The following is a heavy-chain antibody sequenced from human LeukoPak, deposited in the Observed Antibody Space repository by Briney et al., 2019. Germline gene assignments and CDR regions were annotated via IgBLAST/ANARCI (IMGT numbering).Heavy chain of an antibody. D-gene: IGHD3-10*01. CDR2: ISYDGSNK. J-gene: IGHJ4*02. CDR1: GFTFSSYA. CDR3: ARGTLWFGLGHLDY. Sequence: GRSLRLSGAASGFTFSSYAMHWVRQAPGKGLEWVAVISYDGSNKYYADSVKGRFTISRDNSKNTLYLQMNSLRAEDTAVYYCARGTLWFGLGHLDYWGQGTLVTVSS. V-gene: IGHV3-30*04.